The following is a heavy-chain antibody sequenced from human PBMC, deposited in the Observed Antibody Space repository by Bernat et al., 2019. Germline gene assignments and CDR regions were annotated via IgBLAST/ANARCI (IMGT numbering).Heavy chain of an antibody. J-gene: IGHJ4*02. Sequence: EVQLVESGGGLVQPGGSLRLSCAASGFTFSNYWMDWVRQAPGKGLEWVANIKGDGSEKYYVDSVKGRFIISRDNAKNSLYPQMNSLRAEDTAVYFCARDRQYSSTLNDYWGQGTLVTVSS. V-gene: IGHV3-7*04. D-gene: IGHD6-13*01. CDR2: IKGDGSEK. CDR3: ARDRQYSSTLNDY. CDR1: GFTFSNYW.